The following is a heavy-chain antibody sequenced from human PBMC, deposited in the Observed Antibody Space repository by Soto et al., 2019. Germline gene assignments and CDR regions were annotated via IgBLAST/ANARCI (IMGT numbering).Heavy chain of an antibody. CDR2: IIPIFRIA. D-gene: IGHD5-18*01. Sequence: SVQVSFKASGGTFSSYAISLVRHPPEQGLEWMGGIIPIFRIANYAQKIQGRGTITAAESTSTAYTELSSLRSEDTAVYYCARDGPFRTYTAMTHRCDPWGQGNPARVSS. J-gene: IGHJ5*02. CDR1: GGTFSSYA. CDR3: ARDGPFRTYTAMTHRCDP. V-gene: IGHV1-69*13.